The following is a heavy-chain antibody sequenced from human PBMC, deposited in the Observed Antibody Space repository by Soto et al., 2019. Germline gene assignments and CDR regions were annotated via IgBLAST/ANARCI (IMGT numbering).Heavy chain of an antibody. CDR1: GGTFSRHA. V-gene: IGHV1-69*01. Sequence: QVLLVQSGSEVKMPGSSVKVSCKTSGGTFSRHAINWVRQAPGQGLELMGGIIPMFGTTNYAQKFKGRVTISADESTSTAYMELSSLRSEDAAVYYCARAAIHGSSWYFWFDPWGQGTLVTVSS. J-gene: IGHJ5*02. CDR2: IIPMFGTT. CDR3: ARAAIHGSSWYFWFDP. D-gene: IGHD6-13*01.